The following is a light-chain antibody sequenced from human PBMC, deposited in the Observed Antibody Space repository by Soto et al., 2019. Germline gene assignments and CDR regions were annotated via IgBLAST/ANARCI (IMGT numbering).Light chain of an antibody. Sequence: QSALTQPASVSGSPGQSITISCTGTSSDVGAYDFVSWYQQHPGKAPKLMVYDVNNRPSGVSYRFSGSKSGNTASLTISGLQAEDEADYYGTSYTNTGNYVFGTGTKLTVL. V-gene: IGLV2-14*01. CDR1: SSDVGAYDF. J-gene: IGLJ1*01. CDR2: DVN. CDR3: TSYTNTGNYV.